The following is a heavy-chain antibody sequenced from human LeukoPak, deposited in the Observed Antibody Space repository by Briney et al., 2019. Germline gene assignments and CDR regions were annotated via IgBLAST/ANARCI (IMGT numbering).Heavy chain of an antibody. V-gene: IGHV3-21*01. Sequence: GGSLRLSCAASGFTFSSYSMNWVRQAPGKGLEWVSSISSSSSYIYYADSVKGRFTISRDNAKNSLYLQMNSLRAEDTAVYYCARDENDFWSSYGNFYMDVWGKGTTVTVSS. J-gene: IGHJ6*03. CDR1: GFTFSSYS. CDR2: ISSSSSYI. CDR3: ARDENDFWSSYGNFYMDV. D-gene: IGHD3-3*01.